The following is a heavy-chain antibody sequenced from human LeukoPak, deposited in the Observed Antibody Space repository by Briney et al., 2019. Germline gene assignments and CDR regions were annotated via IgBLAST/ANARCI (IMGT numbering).Heavy chain of an antibody. Sequence: ASVKLSCKASGYTFTAYFIYWVRQAPGQGLELVGLINPSSGRTNSAQKFQGRVTMTRDTSISTAYMELSSLRSDDTAVYYCARAHVLRSSSRSFQHWGQGTLVSVAS. D-gene: IGHD6-13*01. J-gene: IGHJ1*01. CDR2: INPSSGRT. CDR1: GYTFTAYF. V-gene: IGHV1-2*02. CDR3: ARAHVLRSSSRSFQH.